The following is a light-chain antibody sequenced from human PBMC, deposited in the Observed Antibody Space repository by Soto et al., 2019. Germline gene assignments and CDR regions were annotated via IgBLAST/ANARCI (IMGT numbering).Light chain of an antibody. Sequence: EIVLTQSPATLSLSPGERATLSCRASQSVSSYLAWYQQKPGQAPRLLIFDASNRATGIPARFSGSGSGTAFTLTISSLEPEDFAVYYCQQRSHWPPTFGGGTKVEIK. CDR3: QQRSHWPPT. V-gene: IGKV3-11*01. CDR2: DAS. CDR1: QSVSSY. J-gene: IGKJ4*01.